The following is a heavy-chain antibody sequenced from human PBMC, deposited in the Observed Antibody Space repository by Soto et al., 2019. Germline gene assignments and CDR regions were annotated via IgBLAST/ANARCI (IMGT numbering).Heavy chain of an antibody. V-gene: IGHV4-4*02. D-gene: IGHD1-20*01. J-gene: IGHJ6*02. CDR1: GGSISSSNW. Sequence: PSDTLSLTYAVCGGSISSSNWWSWVLQPRGKGLEWIGEIYHSGSTNYNPSLKSRVTISVDKSKNQSSLKLSSVTAADTAVYYCARTSFITGTTSYYYYGMDVWGQGTTVT. CDR2: IYHSGST. CDR3: ARTSFITGTTSYYYYGMDV.